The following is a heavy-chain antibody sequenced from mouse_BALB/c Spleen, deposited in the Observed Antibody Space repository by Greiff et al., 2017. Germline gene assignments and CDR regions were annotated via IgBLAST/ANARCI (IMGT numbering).Heavy chain of an antibody. CDR2: ISYSGST. D-gene: IGHD2-1*01. Sequence: EVQLVESGPSLVKPSQTLSLTCSVTGDSITSGYWNWIRKFPGNKLEYMGYISYSGSTYYNPSLKSRISITRDTSKNQYYLQLNSVTTEDTATYYCARSLYYGNYEWYFDVWGAGTTVTVSS. CDR3: ARSLYYGNYEWYFDV. V-gene: IGHV3-8*02. J-gene: IGHJ1*01. CDR1: GDSITSGY.